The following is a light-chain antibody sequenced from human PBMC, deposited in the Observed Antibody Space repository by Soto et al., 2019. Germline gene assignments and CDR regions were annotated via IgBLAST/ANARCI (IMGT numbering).Light chain of an antibody. CDR3: QQSYSTPPLT. J-gene: IGKJ1*01. V-gene: IGKV1-39*01. CDR1: QSISSY. CDR2: AAS. Sequence: DSQMTQSPSSLSASVGDRGTITCLASQSISSYLNWYQQKPGKAPKLLIYAASSLQSGVPSRFSGSGSGTDFTLTISSLQPEDFATYYCQQSYSTPPLTFGQGTKVDIK.